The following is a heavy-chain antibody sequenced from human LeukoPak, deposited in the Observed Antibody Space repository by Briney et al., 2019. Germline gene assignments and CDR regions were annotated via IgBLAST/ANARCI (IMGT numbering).Heavy chain of an antibody. CDR1: GGTFSSYA. Sequence: SVKVSCKASGGTFSSYAISWVRQAPGQGLEWMGGIIPIFGTANYAQKFQGRVTITADKSTSTAYMELSSLRSEDTAVYYCAREKWRGGDGNYFDYWGQGTLVTVSS. V-gene: IGHV1-69*06. D-gene: IGHD2-21*02. CDR2: IIPIFGTA. J-gene: IGHJ4*02. CDR3: AREKWRGGDGNYFDY.